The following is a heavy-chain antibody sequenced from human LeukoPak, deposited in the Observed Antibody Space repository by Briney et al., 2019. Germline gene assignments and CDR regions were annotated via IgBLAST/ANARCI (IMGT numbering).Heavy chain of an antibody. J-gene: IGHJ4*02. Sequence: GGSLRLSCAASGFTFSSYGMHWVRQAPGKGLEWVAVISYDGSNKYYADSVKGRFTISRDNSKNTLYLQMNSLRAEDTAMYYCAKDIHFWSGYYTGTDYWGQGTLVTVSS. CDR1: GFTFSSYG. CDR3: AKDIHFWSGYYTGTDY. V-gene: IGHV3-30*18. D-gene: IGHD3-3*02. CDR2: ISYDGSNK.